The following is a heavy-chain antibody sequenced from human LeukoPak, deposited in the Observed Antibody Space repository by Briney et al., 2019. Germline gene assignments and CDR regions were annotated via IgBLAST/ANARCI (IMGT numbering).Heavy chain of an antibody. D-gene: IGHD3-22*01. CDR3: AKVRGYYDSSGYFDY. CDR2: IGGSGGST. V-gene: IGHV3-23*01. CDR1: GFTFSSYV. Sequence: GGSLTLSCAASGFTFSSYVMSWVRQTPGKGLEWVSSIGGSGGSTFYADSAKGRFTISRDNSKNTLYLQMNSLRAEDTAVYYCAKVRGYYDSSGYFDYWGQGTVVPVSS. J-gene: IGHJ4*02.